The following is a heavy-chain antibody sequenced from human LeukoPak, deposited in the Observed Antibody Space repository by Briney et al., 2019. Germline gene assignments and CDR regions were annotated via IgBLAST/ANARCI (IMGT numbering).Heavy chain of an antibody. CDR3: ARGRGAVYYYYYYMDV. CDR1: GGSFSGYY. CDR2: INHSGST. V-gene: IGHV4-34*01. J-gene: IGHJ6*03. Sequence: SETLSLTCAVYGGSFSGYYWSWIRQPPGKGLEWIGEINHSGSTNYNPSLKSRVTISVDTSKNQFSLKLSSVTAADTAVYYCARGRGAVYYYYYYMDVWGKGTTVTVSS.